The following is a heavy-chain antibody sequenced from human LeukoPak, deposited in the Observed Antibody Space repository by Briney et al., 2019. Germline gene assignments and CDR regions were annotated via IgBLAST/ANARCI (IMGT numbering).Heavy chain of an antibody. Sequence: GGSLRLSCAASGFPLTSYWMTWVRQAPGKGREWVANINQDGSQKYYVDSVKGRFTISRDNAKNSLYLQMNSLRAEHTAVYYCARPSPNYFGSGSYYRADYWGQGTLLTVSS. D-gene: IGHD3-10*01. J-gene: IGHJ4*02. CDR1: GFPLTSYW. CDR3: ARPSPNYFGSGSYYRADY. V-gene: IGHV3-7*01. CDR2: INQDGSQK.